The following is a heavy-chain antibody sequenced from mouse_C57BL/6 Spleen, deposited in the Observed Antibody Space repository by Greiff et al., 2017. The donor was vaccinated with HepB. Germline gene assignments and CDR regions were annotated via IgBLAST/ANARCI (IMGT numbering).Heavy chain of an antibody. V-gene: IGHV1-20*01. D-gene: IGHD1-1*01. J-gene: IGHJ2*01. CDR2: INPYNGDT. Sequence: VQLKQSGPELVKPGASVTISCKASGYSFTGYFMNWVMQSHGKSLEWIGRINPYNGDTFYNQKFKGKATLTVDKSSSTAHMELRSLTSEDSAVYYCARTYYYGSSPYFDYWGQGTTLTVSS. CDR1: GYSFTGYF. CDR3: ARTYYYGSSPYFDY.